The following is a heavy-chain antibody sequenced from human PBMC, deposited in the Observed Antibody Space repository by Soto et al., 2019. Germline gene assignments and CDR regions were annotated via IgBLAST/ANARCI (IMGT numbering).Heavy chain of an antibody. CDR3: AREIVTAGGNNYFDP. CDR2: VYHTGDT. J-gene: IGHJ5*02. V-gene: IGHV4-4*02. CDR1: GGTVASSHW. D-gene: IGHD2-21*02. Sequence: QVQLQESGPRLVKPSESLSLTCGVSGGTVASSHWWSWVRQSPGRGLEWIGNVYHTGDTNFNPSLQRRVTFSVDKSNNPFSLRLTSVTAADTAVYFCAREIVTAGGNNYFDPWGPGTLVTVSS.